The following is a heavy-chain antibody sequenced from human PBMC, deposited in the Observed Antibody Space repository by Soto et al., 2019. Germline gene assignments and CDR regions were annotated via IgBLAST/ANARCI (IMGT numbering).Heavy chain of an antibody. CDR2: INHSGST. CDR3: ASLGYSSSSQEG. J-gene: IGHJ4*02. Sequence: QVQLQQWGAGLLKPSETLSLTCAVYGGSFSGYYWSWIRQPPGKGLEWIGEINHSGSTNYNPSLKSRVTISVDTSKNQFSLKLSSVTAADTAVYYCASLGYSSSSQEGWGQGTLVTVSS. V-gene: IGHV4-34*01. CDR1: GGSFSGYY. D-gene: IGHD6-13*01.